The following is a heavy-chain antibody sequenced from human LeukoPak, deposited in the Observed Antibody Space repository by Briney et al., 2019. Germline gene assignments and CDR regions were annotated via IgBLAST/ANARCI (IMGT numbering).Heavy chain of an antibody. CDR1: GGSISSSSYY. D-gene: IGHD6-13*01. V-gene: IGHV4-39*07. CDR2: IYYSGST. CDR3: ARDPQSAAPFDY. Sequence: SETLSLTCTVSGGSISSSSYYWGWIRQPPGKGLEWIGSIYYSGSTYYNPSLKSRVTISVDTSKNQFSLKLSSVTAADTAVCYCARDPQSAAPFDYWGQGTLVTVSS. J-gene: IGHJ4*02.